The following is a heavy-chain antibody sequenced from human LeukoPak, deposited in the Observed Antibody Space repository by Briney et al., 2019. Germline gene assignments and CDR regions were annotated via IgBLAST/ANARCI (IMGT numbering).Heavy chain of an antibody. CDR2: ISGSGDTT. V-gene: IGHV3-23*01. CDR3: APVAVAASLDLYFEY. Sequence: TGGSLRLSCAASGFSFSSYAMNWVRLAPGKGLEWISAISGSGDTTYYADSVKGRFTISRDNSKNTLYLQMNSLRAEDMAVYYCAPVAVAASLDLYFEYWGQGTLVTVSS. D-gene: IGHD6-19*01. CDR1: GFSFSSYA. J-gene: IGHJ4*02.